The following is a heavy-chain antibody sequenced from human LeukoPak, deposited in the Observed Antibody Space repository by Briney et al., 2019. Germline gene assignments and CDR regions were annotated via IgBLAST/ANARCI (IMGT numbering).Heavy chain of an antibody. D-gene: IGHD6-6*01. J-gene: IGHJ4*02. CDR1: GFTASSNY. CDR2: IYSGGST. V-gene: IGHV3-53*01. Sequence: GGSLRLSCAASGFTASSNYMSWVRQAPGKGLEWVSVIYSGGSTYYADSVKGRFTISRDNSKNTLYLQMNSLRAEDTAVYYCARGIAALSSDYWGQGTLVTVSS. CDR3: ARGIAALSSDY.